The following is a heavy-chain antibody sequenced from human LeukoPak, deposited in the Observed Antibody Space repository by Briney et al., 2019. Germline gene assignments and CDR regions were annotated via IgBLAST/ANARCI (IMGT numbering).Heavy chain of an antibody. J-gene: IGHJ3*02. D-gene: IGHD4-11*01. V-gene: IGHV4-4*02. CDR3: ARLNADYSYYGPHDI. Sequence: SGTLSLTCDVSGDSISTPHWWSWVRQPPGKGLEWIGEIFHSGRVNYIPSLQSRVTISLDKSKNQISLEVNSVTAADTAVYYCARLNADYSYYGPHDIWGQGTLVAVSS. CDR1: GDSISTPHW. CDR2: IFHSGRV.